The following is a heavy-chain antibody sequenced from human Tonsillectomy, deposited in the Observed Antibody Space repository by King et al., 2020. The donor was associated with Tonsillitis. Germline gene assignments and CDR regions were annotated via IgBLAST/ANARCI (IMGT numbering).Heavy chain of an antibody. CDR1: GFTFGDYA. D-gene: IGHD1-7*01. Sequence: VQLVESGGGLVKPGRSLRLSCTASGFTFGDYAMSWFRQAPGKGLEWVGFIRSKAYGGTTEYAASVKGRFTISRDDSKSIAYLQMNSLKTEDTAVYYCTRAGILYNWNYEAYYGMDVWGQGTTVTVSS. J-gene: IGHJ6*02. CDR3: TRAGILYNWNYEAYYGMDV. V-gene: IGHV3-49*05. CDR2: IRSKAYGGTT.